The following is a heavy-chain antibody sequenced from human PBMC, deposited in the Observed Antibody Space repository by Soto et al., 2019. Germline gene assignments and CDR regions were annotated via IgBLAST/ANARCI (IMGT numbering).Heavy chain of an antibody. V-gene: IGHV1-46*01. Sequence: ASVKVSCKASGYTFTSYYMHWVRQAPGQGLEWMGIINPSGGSTRYAQKFQGRVTMIRDTSTSTVYMELSSLRSEDTALYYCARGLIYDSSGYYFDYWGQGTLVTV. CDR2: INPSGGST. CDR1: GYTFTSYY. CDR3: ARGLIYDSSGYYFDY. J-gene: IGHJ4*02. D-gene: IGHD3-22*01.